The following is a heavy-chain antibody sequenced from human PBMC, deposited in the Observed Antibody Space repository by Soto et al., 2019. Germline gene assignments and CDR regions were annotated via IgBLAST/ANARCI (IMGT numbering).Heavy chain of an antibody. V-gene: IGHV3-48*02. CDR1: GFTFSSFH. CDR3: ARVVVVIPPGYYYAMDV. J-gene: IGHJ6*02. D-gene: IGHD3-22*01. CDR2: ITSSSDTI. Sequence: GGPRLSCAASGFTFSSFHMNWVRQAPGRGLEWVAYITSSSDTIYYSDSVKGRFTISRDNGKNSLFLQMNSLRDEDTAVYYCARVVVVIPPGYYYAMDVWGQGTTVTVSS.